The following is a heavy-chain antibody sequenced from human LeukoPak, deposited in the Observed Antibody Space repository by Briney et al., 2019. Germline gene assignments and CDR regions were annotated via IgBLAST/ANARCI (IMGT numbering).Heavy chain of an antibody. Sequence: PPATLSLTCTVSGGSISSHYWSWIRQPPGQGLEWIGYIYSSGATNYNPSLKCRVTLSVDTSKNQISLKLSPVTAADTAVYYCAGDLRPRGGPYYFDSWGQGTLFTVSS. J-gene: IGHJ4*02. CDR2: IYSSGAT. CDR3: AGDLRPRGGPYYFDS. D-gene: IGHD3-16*01. CDR1: GGSISSHY. V-gene: IGHV4-59*11.